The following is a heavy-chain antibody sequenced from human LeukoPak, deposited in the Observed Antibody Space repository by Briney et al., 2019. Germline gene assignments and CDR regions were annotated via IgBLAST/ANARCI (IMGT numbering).Heavy chain of an antibody. V-gene: IGHV1-18*01. J-gene: IGHJ3*02. Sequence: GSVRVSCKGSGYSFSSNGVDWVRQAPGRGLEWMGWISGDDGNTKYAKKLQPPFTTPTHTSTTTAYMQLRSLRSADTAVYYCARLPGVVTAIALWTYDIWGQGTMVTVSS. D-gene: IGHD2-21*02. CDR1: GYSFSSNG. CDR2: ISGDDGNT. CDR3: ARLPGVVTAIALWTYDI.